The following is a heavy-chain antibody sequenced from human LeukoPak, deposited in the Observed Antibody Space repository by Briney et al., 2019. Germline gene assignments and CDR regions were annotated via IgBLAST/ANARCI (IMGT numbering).Heavy chain of an antibody. CDR1: GGPISSFDHY. CDR2: MHNSGFA. Sequence: SQTLSLTCTVAGGPISSFDHYWSWIRQHPEKGLEWIAYMHNSGFAYYNPSLKSRVTVSVDASKNQFSLWLSSVTAADTAIYYCAGKPNSLYYFDYWGQGALVTVSS. D-gene: IGHD4-23*01. J-gene: IGHJ4*02. CDR3: AGKPNSLYYFDY. V-gene: IGHV4-31*03.